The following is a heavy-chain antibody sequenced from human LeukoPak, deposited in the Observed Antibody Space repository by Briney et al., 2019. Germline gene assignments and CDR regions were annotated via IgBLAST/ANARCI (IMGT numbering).Heavy chain of an antibody. Sequence: ASVKVSCKASGYTFTSYYTHWVRQAPGQGLEWMGIINPSGGSTSYAQKFQGRVTMTRDMSTSTVYMELSSLRSEDTAVYYCARDPRVLLWFGEPGDAFDIWGQGTMVTVSS. CDR3: ARDPRVLLWFGEPGDAFDI. D-gene: IGHD3-10*01. CDR1: GYTFTSYY. J-gene: IGHJ3*02. CDR2: INPSGGST. V-gene: IGHV1-46*01.